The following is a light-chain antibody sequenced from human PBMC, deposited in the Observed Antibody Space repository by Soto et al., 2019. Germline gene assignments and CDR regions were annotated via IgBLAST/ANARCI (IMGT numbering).Light chain of an antibody. Sequence: IEMTQSPATLSASPGDRATLSCRSSQPVNNNLAWYQQKPGQAPRLLIYGVSTRATGISARFSGSGSGTEFTLTITSLQSEDFAVYYCQQYNNWPLWTFGQGTKVDIK. CDR3: QQYNNWPLWT. CDR1: QPVNNN. V-gene: IGKV3-15*01. J-gene: IGKJ1*01. CDR2: GVS.